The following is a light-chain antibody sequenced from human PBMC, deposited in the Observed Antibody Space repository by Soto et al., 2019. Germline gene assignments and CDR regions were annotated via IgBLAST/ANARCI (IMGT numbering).Light chain of an antibody. CDR2: DAS. V-gene: IGKV3-11*01. CDR3: HQRTNWPLT. Sequence: EIVLTQSPATLSLSPGERATLSCRASQSVSRYLAWYQHKPGQAPRLLIYDASARATGIPARFSGSGSGTVFTLTISSLEPEDFAVYYCHQRTNWPLTFGGGTKVEIK. J-gene: IGKJ4*01. CDR1: QSVSRY.